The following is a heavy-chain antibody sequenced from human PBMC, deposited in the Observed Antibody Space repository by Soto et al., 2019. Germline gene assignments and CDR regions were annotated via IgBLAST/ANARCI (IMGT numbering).Heavy chain of an antibody. CDR1: GGSISSGGYY. CDR3: ARTSDYYYDMDV. CDR2: IYYSGST. Sequence: SETLSLTCTVSGGSISSGGYYWSWIRQHPGKGLGWNGYIYYSGSTYYNPSLKGRVTILVGTSKNQFSLKLSSVTAADTAVYYCARTSDYYYDMDVWGQGTTVTVSS. V-gene: IGHV4-31*03. J-gene: IGHJ6*02.